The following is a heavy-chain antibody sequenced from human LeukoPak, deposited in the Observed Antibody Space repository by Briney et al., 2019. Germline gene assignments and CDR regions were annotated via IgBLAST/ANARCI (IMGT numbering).Heavy chain of an antibody. J-gene: IGHJ6*04. V-gene: IGHV3-30*18. D-gene: IGHD3-10*02. Sequence: GGSLRLSCVTSGFTFSSYGMHWVRQVPGKGLEWVAVISYDAKSNYHVDSVKGRFTISRDNSKNTLYLQMNSLRAEDTAVYYCAELGITMIGGVWGKGTTVTISS. CDR1: GFTFSSYG. CDR2: ISYDAKSN. CDR3: AELGITMIGGV.